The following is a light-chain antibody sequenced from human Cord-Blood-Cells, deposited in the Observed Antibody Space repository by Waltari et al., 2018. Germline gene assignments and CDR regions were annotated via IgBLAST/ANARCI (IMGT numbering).Light chain of an antibody. CDR1: QSVSSN. CDR3: QQYNNWPPLT. V-gene: IGKV3-15*01. J-gene: IGKJ4*01. CDR2: GAS. Sequence: EIVMTQSPATLSVSPGERATLPCRASQSVSSNLAWYQQKPGQAPRLLIYGASTRATGIPARFSGSGSGTEFTLTISSLQSEDFGVYYCQQYNNWPPLTFGGGTKVEIK.